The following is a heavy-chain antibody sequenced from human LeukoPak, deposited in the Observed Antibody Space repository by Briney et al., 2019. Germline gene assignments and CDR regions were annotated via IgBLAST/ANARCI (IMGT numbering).Heavy chain of an antibody. V-gene: IGHV1-18*01. Sequence: ASVKVSCNAAGYTFTSYGISWVRQAPGQGLEWMGWIIAYNGNTNYAQRLQGRVTITTDTSTSTAYMELRSLRSDDTAVYYCARHYCGGDCYLYYYYGMDVWGQGTTVTVSS. CDR3: ARHYCGGDCYLYYYYGMDV. D-gene: IGHD2-21*02. CDR1: GYTFTSYG. CDR2: IIAYNGNT. J-gene: IGHJ6*02.